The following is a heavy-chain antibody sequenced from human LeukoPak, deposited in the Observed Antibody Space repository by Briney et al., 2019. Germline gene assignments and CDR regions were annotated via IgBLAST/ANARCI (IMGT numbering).Heavy chain of an antibody. J-gene: IGHJ4*02. Sequence: VASVTVSCKASGYTFTGYYMHWVRQAPGQGLEWMGWINPNSGGTNYAQTFQGRVTMTRDTSISTAYMELSRLRADDTAVYYCARDEGELLTGSGLLNGGQGTGVTVSS. V-gene: IGHV1-2*02. CDR3: ARDEGELLTGSGLLN. D-gene: IGHD1-26*01. CDR2: INPNSGGT. CDR1: GYTFTGYY.